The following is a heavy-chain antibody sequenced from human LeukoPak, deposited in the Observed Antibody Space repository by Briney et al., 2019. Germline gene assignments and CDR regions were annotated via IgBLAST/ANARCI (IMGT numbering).Heavy chain of an antibody. CDR1: GGSINRYY. CDR3: ARHLTVGTDMITAWYFDL. CDR2: ISYSGST. Sequence: SETLSLTCTVSGGSINRYYWSWIRQPPGKGLEWIGYISYSGSTNYSPSLKSRVTISVDTSKNRFSLSLSSVTAADTAVYYCARHLTVGTDMITAWYFDLWGRGTLVTVSS. V-gene: IGHV4-59*08. D-gene: IGHD5-18*01. J-gene: IGHJ2*01.